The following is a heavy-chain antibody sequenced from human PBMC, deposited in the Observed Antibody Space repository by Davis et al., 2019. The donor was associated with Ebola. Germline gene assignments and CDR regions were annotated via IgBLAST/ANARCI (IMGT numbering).Heavy chain of an antibody. V-gene: IGHV4-39*01. Sequence: SETLSLTCTVSGGSISSRAYYWGWIRQSPGKGLEWIGNINYSGTTFYNPSLKSRLTMSVDTSKNEFSLKMSSVTAADTTVYYCARPHTSGWGDPFDVWGQGTMVIVSS. CDR1: GGSISSRAYY. CDR3: ARPHTSGWGDPFDV. J-gene: IGHJ3*01. D-gene: IGHD6-19*01. CDR2: INYSGTT.